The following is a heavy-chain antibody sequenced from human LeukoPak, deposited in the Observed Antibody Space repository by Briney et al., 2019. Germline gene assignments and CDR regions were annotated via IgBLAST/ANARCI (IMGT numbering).Heavy chain of an antibody. CDR2: LNGDVSDP. Sequence: GGSLRLSCAASGFTLSSYWMHWVRQVPGKGLVWVARLNGDVSDPTYPDSVKGRFTISGDNAKNTLYLQMNSLRAEDTAVYYCARDYGGSSPFDYWGQGTLVTVSS. CDR1: GFTLSSYW. J-gene: IGHJ4*02. V-gene: IGHV3-74*01. CDR3: ARDYGGSSPFDY. D-gene: IGHD4-23*01.